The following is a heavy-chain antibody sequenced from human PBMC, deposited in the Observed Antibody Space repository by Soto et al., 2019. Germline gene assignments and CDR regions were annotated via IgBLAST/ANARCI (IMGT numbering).Heavy chain of an antibody. CDR2: ISYDGNNK. V-gene: IGHV3-30*18. D-gene: IGHD1-26*01. Sequence: GGSLRLSCAASGFTFSSYGMHWVRQAPGKGLEWVAVISYDGNNKYNADSVKGRFTISRDNSKNTLYLQMNSLRAEDTAVYYCAKDAPLGATGVFDYWGQGTLVTVSS. CDR1: GFTFSSYG. J-gene: IGHJ4*02. CDR3: AKDAPLGATGVFDY.